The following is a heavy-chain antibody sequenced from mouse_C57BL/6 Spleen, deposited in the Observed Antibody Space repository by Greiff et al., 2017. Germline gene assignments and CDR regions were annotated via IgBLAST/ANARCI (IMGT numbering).Heavy chain of an antibody. V-gene: IGHV1-82*01. CDR1: GYAFSSSW. Sequence: VQLQQSGPELVKPGASVKISCKASGYAFSSSWMNWVKQRPGKGLEWIGRNYPGDGDTNYNGKFKGKATLTADKSSSTAYMQLSSLTSEDSAVYFCAKSLYYGSSLWYFDVWGTGTTVTVSS. CDR2: NYPGDGDT. J-gene: IGHJ1*03. D-gene: IGHD1-1*01. CDR3: AKSLYYGSSLWYFDV.